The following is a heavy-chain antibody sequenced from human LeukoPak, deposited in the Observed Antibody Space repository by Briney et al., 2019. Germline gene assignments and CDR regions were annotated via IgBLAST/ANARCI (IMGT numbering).Heavy chain of an antibody. J-gene: IGHJ4*02. V-gene: IGHV4-34*01. D-gene: IGHD6-19*01. CDR3: ARGPGYSSGWYRY. Sequence: KSSETLSLTCAVYGGSFSGYYWSWIRQPPGKGLEWIGEINHSGSTNYNPSLKSRVTISVDTSKNQFSLKLRSVTAADTAVYYCARGPGYSSGWYRYWGQGTLVTVSS. CDR1: GGSFSGYY. CDR2: INHSGST.